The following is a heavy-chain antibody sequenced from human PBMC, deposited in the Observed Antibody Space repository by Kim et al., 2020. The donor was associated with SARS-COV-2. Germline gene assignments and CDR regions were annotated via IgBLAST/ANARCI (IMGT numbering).Heavy chain of an antibody. J-gene: IGHJ6*02. V-gene: IGHV3-23*01. CDR3: AKELRYGGYVGGYYFYGMDV. CDR2: ISGSGGST. Sequence: GGSLRLSCAASGFTFSSHAMSWVRQAPGKGLEWVSVISGSGGSTYYADSVKGRCAISRDNSKSTLYLQMNSLRADDTAVYYCAKELRYGGYVGGYYFYGMDVWGQGTTVTVSS. D-gene: IGHD5-12*01. CDR1: GFTFSSHA.